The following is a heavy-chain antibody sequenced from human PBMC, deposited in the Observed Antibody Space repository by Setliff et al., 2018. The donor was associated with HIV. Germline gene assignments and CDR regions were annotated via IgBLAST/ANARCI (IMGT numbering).Heavy chain of an antibody. CDR2: VHFGGST. J-gene: IGHJ4*02. CDR1: SGSIGSNYY. V-gene: IGHV4-39*01. CDR3: ARPALGIGGGSMFDS. Sequence: SETLSLTCSVSSGSIGSNYYWGWVRRPPGKGLEWIGNVHFGGSTYYNPSLDSRVTIHVATAKKQFFLSLSSVTAADTAVYYCARPALGIGGGSMFDSWGQGILVTVSS. D-gene: IGHD3-3*01.